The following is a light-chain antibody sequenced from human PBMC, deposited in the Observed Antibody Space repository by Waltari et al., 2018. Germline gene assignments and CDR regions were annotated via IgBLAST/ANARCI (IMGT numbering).Light chain of an antibody. Sequence: QSVLTQPPSLSGAPGPRVTLPCTGSRSNIGAGYDVTWYQQLPGTAPKLLIYGNNNRPSGVPDRFSGSRSGTSASLAITGLQAEDEADYYCQSHDSSLSGSVFGGGTKLTVL. CDR2: GNN. CDR1: RSNIGAGYD. J-gene: IGLJ2*01. V-gene: IGLV1-40*01. CDR3: QSHDSSLSGSV.